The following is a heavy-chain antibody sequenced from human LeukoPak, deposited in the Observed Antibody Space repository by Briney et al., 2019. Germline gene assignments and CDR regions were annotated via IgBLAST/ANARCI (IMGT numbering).Heavy chain of an antibody. J-gene: IGHJ4*02. CDR2: ISSSSGHI. CDR1: GFTFSPYS. V-gene: IGHV3-21*01. D-gene: IGHD5-24*01. Sequence: GGSLRLSCAASGFTFSPYSMNWVRQAPGKGLEWVSSISSSSGHIYYADSVKGRFTISRDNANNSLYLQMNSLRAEDTAVYYCTRDGPGRDGYGYYSDFWGQGILVTVSS. CDR3: TRDGPGRDGYGYYSDF.